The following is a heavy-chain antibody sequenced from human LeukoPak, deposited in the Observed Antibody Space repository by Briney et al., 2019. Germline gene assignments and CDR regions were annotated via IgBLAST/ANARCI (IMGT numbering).Heavy chain of an antibody. CDR1: GGSISSSSYF. D-gene: IGHD3-10*01. CDR2: IYYSGTT. Sequence: SETLSLTCTVSGGSISSSSYFWSWIRQPPGRGLEWIGYIYYSGTTNYNPSLKSRVSISVDTSKNQFSLKLTSVSAADTAVYYCARGNYYGSRTSYPDAFDIWGQGTAVTVSS. CDR3: ARGNYYGSRTSYPDAFDI. V-gene: IGHV4-61*01. J-gene: IGHJ3*02.